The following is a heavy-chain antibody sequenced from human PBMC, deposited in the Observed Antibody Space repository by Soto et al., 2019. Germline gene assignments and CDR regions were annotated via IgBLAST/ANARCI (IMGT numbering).Heavy chain of an antibody. J-gene: IGHJ5*02. CDR3: ATSNWFDP. CDR1: GGSISSRGYY. CDR2: IYYSGSS. V-gene: IGHV4-39*01. Sequence: QLQLQESGPGLVKPSETLSLTCTVSGGSISSRGYYWGWIRQPPGKGLEWIWTIYYSGSSYYNPSVKSRVTIAVDTSKNQFSLKLSSVTAADAAVYYCATSNWFDPWGQGTLVTVSS.